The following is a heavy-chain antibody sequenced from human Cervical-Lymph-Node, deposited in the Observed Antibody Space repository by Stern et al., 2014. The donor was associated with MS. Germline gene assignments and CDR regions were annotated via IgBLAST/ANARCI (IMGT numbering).Heavy chain of an antibody. Sequence: QVQLQESGPGLVKPSETLSLTCTVSGGSISSYYWSWIRQPPGKGLEWIGYIYYRGSTNYNPSLKSRVTISVDTSKNQFSLKLSSVTAADTAVYYCARARGYSYGLSDHDDYYFDYWGQGTLVTVSS. CDR3: ARARGYSYGLSDHDDYYFDY. CDR2: IYYRGST. J-gene: IGHJ4*02. D-gene: IGHD5-18*01. CDR1: GGSISSYY. V-gene: IGHV4-59*01.